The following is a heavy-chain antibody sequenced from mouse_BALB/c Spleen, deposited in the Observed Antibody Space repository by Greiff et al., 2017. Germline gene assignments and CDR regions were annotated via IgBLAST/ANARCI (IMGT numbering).Heavy chain of an antibody. CDR2: ILGGGST. CDR1: GFSLTDYG. Sequence: VQLQQSGPGLVAPSQSLSITCTVSGFSLTDYGVSWIRQPPGKGLEWLGVILGGGSTYYNSALKSRLSISKDNSKSQVFLKMNSLQTDDTAMYYCAKLGRDYAMDYWGQGTSVTVSS. CDR3: AKLGRDYAMDY. V-gene: IGHV2-6-5*01. J-gene: IGHJ4*01.